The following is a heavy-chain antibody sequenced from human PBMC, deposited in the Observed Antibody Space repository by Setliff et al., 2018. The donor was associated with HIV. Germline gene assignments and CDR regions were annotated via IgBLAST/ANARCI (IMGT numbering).Heavy chain of an antibody. D-gene: IGHD7-27*01. CDR2: IYYSGTT. J-gene: IGHJ4*02. CDR1: GGSISSGGHY. CDR3: ARQPSWGSIDY. Sequence: QTLSLTCTVSGGSISSGGHYWSWIRQHPGKGLEWIGYIYYSGTTHYNPSLKSRVFISVDTSKNQFSLKLSSVTAADTAVYYCARQPSWGSIDYWGQGALVTVSS. V-gene: IGHV4-31*03.